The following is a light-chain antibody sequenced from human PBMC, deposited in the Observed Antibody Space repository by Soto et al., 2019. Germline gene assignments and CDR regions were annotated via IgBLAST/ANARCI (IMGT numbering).Light chain of an antibody. V-gene: IGLV1-40*01. CDR2: GNN. J-gene: IGLJ3*02. CDR1: SSNIGAGYD. Sequence: QSVLTQPPSVSGAPGQRVTISCTGSSSNIGAGYDVHWYQQLPGTAPKLLIYGNNNRPSGVPDRFSGSKSGTSASLAITGLQAEDEADYNCQSYDSSLSGWVFGGGTKRTVL. CDR3: QSYDSSLSGWV.